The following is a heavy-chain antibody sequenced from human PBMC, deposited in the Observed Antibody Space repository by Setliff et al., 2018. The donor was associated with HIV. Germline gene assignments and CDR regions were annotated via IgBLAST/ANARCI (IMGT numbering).Heavy chain of an antibody. CDR1: GYTFTSYA. CDR3: ARIWGIPPLYYFDY. V-gene: IGHV1-3*01. CDR2: IHAGNGYT. Sequence: ASVKVSCKASGYTFTSYAMHWVRQAPGQRLEWMGWIHAGNGYTEYSQKFQDRVTFTRDTSASAAYMDLSSLRSEDTAVYYCARIWGIPPLYYFDYWGQGTLVTVAS. J-gene: IGHJ4*02. D-gene: IGHD3-16*01.